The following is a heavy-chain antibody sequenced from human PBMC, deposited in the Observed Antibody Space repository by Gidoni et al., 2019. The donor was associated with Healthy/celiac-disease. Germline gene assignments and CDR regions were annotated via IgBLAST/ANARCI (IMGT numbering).Heavy chain of an antibody. CDR2: ISGSGGST. J-gene: IGHJ4*02. D-gene: IGHD3-22*01. CDR1: GFTFSSYA. CDR3: AKVSYYYDSSGSMYYFDY. Sequence: EVQLLESGGGLVQPGGSLRLSCAASGFTFSSYAMSWVRQAPGKGLEWVSAISGSGGSTYYADSVKGRFTISRDNSKNTLYLQMNSLRAEDTAVYYCAKVSYYYDSSGSMYYFDYWGQGTLVTVSS. V-gene: IGHV3-23*01.